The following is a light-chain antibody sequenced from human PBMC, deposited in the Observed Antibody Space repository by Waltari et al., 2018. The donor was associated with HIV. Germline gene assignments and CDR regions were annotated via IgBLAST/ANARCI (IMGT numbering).Light chain of an antibody. CDR1: QRVGSNY. CDR2: GSS. CDR3: QQYGSPPLFT. V-gene: IGKV3-20*01. J-gene: IGKJ3*01. Sequence: EIVLTQSPGTLSLSPGERATLSCRASQRVGSNYLAWYQQKPGQATRLLIYGSSSRATGIPDRFSGSGSGTDFTLTIGRLEPEDFAVYYCQQYGSPPLFTFGPGTIVDVK.